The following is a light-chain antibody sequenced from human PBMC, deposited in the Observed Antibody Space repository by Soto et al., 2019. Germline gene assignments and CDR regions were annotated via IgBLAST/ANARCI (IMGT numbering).Light chain of an antibody. CDR2: AVS. CDR1: SSPVGGYHY. V-gene: IGLV2-11*01. CDR3: CSYAGRYTYV. J-gene: IGLJ1*01. Sequence: QSVLTQPRSVSGSPGQSVTISCTGTSSPVGGYHYVSWYRQLPGKAPKLMIYAVSQRPSGVPDRFSGSESGNTASLTISGLQAEDEADYYCCSYAGRYTYVFGTGTKVNVL.